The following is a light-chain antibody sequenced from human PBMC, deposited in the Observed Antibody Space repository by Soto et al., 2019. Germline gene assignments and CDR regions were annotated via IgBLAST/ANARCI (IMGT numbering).Light chain of an antibody. CDR3: SSYASGRTLYV. V-gene: IGLV2-14*01. CDR2: EVT. CDR1: SGDVGRYNS. J-gene: IGLJ1*01. Sequence: QSALTQPASVSGSPGQSINISCTGASGDVGRYNSVSWYQQHPGKAPKLLIYEVTNRPSGVSDRFSGSKSGNTASLTISGLQSEDEADYYCSSYASGRTLYVFGTGTKLTV.